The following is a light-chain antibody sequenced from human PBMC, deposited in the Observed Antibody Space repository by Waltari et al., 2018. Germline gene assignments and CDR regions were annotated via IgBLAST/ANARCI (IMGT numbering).Light chain of an antibody. J-gene: IGKJ5*01. CDR3: QQYYSTPIT. V-gene: IGKV4-1*01. CDR1: QSVLYSSNNKNY. Sequence: DIVMTQSPDSLAVSLGERATINCKSSQSVLYSSNNKNYLAWYQQKPGQPPNLLIFWASTRESGVPDRFNGSGSVTDFTLTISSLQAEDVAVYYCQQYYSTPITFGQGTRLEI. CDR2: WAS.